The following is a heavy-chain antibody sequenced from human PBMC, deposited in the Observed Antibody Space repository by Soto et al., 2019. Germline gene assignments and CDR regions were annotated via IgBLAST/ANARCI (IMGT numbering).Heavy chain of an antibody. D-gene: IGHD3-10*01. V-gene: IGHV3-48*01. J-gene: IGHJ4*02. CDR2: ISSSSSTI. CDR3: ARDDRFGELLSIDY. Sequence: EVQLVESGGGLVQPGGSLRLSCAASGFTFSSYSMNWVRQAPGKGLEWVSYISSSSSTIYYAESVKGRFTISRDNAKNSQYLQMNSLRAEDTAVYYCARDDRFGELLSIDYWGQGTLVTVSS. CDR1: GFTFSSYS.